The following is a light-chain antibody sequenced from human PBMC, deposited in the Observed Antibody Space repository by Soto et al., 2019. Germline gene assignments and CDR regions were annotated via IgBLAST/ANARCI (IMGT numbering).Light chain of an antibody. CDR2: GAS. CDR1: QSINSN. J-gene: IGKJ1*01. CDR3: QQYNDWPSWT. V-gene: IGKV3-15*01. Sequence: ETVMTQSPATLSVSPGERATLSCRASQSINSNLAWYQQKPGQAPRLLIYGASTRATGIPARFSGGGSGTEFTLSIISLQSEDFAVYYCQQYNDWPSWTFGQGTKVEIK.